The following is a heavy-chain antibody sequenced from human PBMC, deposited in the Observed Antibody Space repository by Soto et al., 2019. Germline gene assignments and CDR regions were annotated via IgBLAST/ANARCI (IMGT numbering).Heavy chain of an antibody. CDR1: GGSISSGGYY. J-gene: IGHJ5*02. D-gene: IGHD3-3*01. Sequence: QVQLQESGPGLVKPSQTLSLTCTVSGGSISSGGYYWSWIRQHPGKGLEWIGYISYSGSTYYNPSLKSRVTISVDTSKNQFSLKLSSVTAADSAVYFCARGSRWRWFVPWGQGTLVTVSS. CDR3: ARGSRWRWFVP. V-gene: IGHV4-31*03. CDR2: ISYSGST.